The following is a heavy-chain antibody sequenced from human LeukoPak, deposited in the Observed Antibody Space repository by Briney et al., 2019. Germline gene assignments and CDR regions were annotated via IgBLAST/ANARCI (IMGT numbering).Heavy chain of an antibody. D-gene: IGHD2-2*01. Sequence: PGGSLRLSCAASGFIFSSSATHWVRQAPGKGLEWVAVVSNDGSKKYYTDSVKGRFTISRDNSKNTLYLQMNSLRIEDTAVYYCARGRFCGTSSCYSYYYYYNMDVWGQGTTVTVSS. CDR1: GFIFSSSA. J-gene: IGHJ6*02. V-gene: IGHV3-30-3*01. CDR3: ARGRFCGTSSCYSYYYYYNMDV. CDR2: VSNDGSKK.